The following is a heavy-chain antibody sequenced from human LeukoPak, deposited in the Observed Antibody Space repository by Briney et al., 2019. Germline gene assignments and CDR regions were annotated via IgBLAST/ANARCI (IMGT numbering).Heavy chain of an antibody. D-gene: IGHD2/OR15-2a*01. CDR1: GYTFTSYG. J-gene: IGHJ3*01. CDR2: ISAYNGNT. Sequence: SVKVSCNASGYTFTSYGISWVRQAPGQGVEWMGWISAYNGNTNYEQKLQGRVTMTTDTSTSTGYIELRSLRSDDPGVYYCARDAKYLVPTAGGHVFDGFYFWGQGSMFTVSS. CDR3: ARDAKYLVPTAGGHVFDGFYF. V-gene: IGHV1-18*01.